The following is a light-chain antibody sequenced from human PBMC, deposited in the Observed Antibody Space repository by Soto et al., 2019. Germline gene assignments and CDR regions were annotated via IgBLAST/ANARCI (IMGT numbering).Light chain of an antibody. Sequence: EIVLTQSPATLSLSPGERATLSCRASQSVSNYLAWYQQKHGQAPRLLIYDASNRATGIPARFSGSGSGTDFTLTISSLEPEDFAVYYCQQRSNWPPEVTFGGGTKLEIK. CDR2: DAS. V-gene: IGKV3-11*01. CDR3: QQRSNWPPEVT. CDR1: QSVSNY. J-gene: IGKJ4*01.